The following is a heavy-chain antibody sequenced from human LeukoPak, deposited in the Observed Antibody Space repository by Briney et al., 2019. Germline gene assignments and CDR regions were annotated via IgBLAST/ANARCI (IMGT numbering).Heavy chain of an antibody. CDR1: GGSISSSSYY. Sequence: SETLSLTCTVSGGSISSSSYYWGWIRQPPGKGLEWIGSIYYSGSTNYNPSLKSRVTISVDTSKNQFSLKLSSVTAADTAVYYCARLGFFDSSGYYYDYWGQGTLVTVSS. J-gene: IGHJ4*02. V-gene: IGHV4-39*07. D-gene: IGHD3-22*01. CDR2: IYYSGST. CDR3: ARLGFFDSSGYYYDY.